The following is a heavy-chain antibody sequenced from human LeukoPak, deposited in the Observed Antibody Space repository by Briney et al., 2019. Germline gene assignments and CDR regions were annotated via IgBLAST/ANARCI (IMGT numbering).Heavy chain of an antibody. D-gene: IGHD3-3*01. CDR1: GGSFSGYY. V-gene: IGHV4-34*01. J-gene: IGHJ5*02. CDR3: AGGPFSDFWSGYYANWFDP. Sequence: KPSETLSLTCAVYGGSFSGYYWSWIRQPPGKGLEWIGEINHSGSTNYNPSLKSRVTISVDTSKNQFSLKLSSVTAADTAVYYCAGGPFSDFWSGYYANWFDPWGQGTLVTVSS. CDR2: INHSGST.